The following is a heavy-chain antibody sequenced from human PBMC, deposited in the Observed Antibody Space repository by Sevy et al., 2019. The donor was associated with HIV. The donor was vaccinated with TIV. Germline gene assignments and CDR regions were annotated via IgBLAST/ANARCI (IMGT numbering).Heavy chain of an antibody. CDR2: IYDSGSS. CDR3: ARGGALTYYDTTGFQNYFDS. D-gene: IGHD3-22*01. CDR1: GGSISGHY. J-gene: IGHJ4*02. Sequence: SETLSLTCAISGGSISGHYWGWIRQPPGKGLEWIAYIYDSGSSNYNPSLGGRVTISVDTSKNQFSLRLSSVTAADTAVYYCARGGALTYYDTTGFQNYFDSWGPGTLVTVSS. V-gene: IGHV4-59*11.